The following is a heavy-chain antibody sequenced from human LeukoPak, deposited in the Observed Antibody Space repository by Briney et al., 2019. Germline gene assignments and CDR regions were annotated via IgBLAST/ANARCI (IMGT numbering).Heavy chain of an antibody. J-gene: IGHJ4*02. D-gene: IGHD3-16*02. V-gene: IGHV1-2*02. CDR3: ARDQRSSYTYYFDD. CDR1: GYTFTGYY. Sequence: ASVKVSCKASGYTFTGYYMHWVRQAPGQGLEWMGWINPNSGATNYAPKFQGRVTMTRDTSISTAYMELSRLTSDETAVYYCARDQRSSYTYYFDDWGQGTLVTVSS. CDR2: INPNSGAT.